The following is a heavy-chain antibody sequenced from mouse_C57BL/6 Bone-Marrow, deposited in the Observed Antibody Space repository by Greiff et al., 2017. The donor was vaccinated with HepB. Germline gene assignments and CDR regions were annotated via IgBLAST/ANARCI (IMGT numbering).Heavy chain of an antibody. D-gene: IGHD1-1*01. CDR2: IYPGDGDT. J-gene: IGHJ4*01. V-gene: IGHV1-82*01. CDR1: GYAFSSSW. CDR3: ARGYYGSSFPSYAMDY. Sequence: QVQLQQSGPELVKPGASVKISCKASGYAFSSSWMTWVKQRPGKGLEWIGRIYPGDGDTNYNGKFKGKATLTADKSSSTAYMQLSSLTSEDSAVYFCARGYYGSSFPSYAMDYWGQGTSVTVSS.